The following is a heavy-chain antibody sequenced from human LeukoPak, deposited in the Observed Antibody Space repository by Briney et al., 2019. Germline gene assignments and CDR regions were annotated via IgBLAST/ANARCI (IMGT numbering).Heavy chain of an antibody. CDR2: IYYSGST. CDR3: ARATGSGPLYFDL. V-gene: IGHV4-59*01. J-gene: IGHJ2*01. Sequence: PSETLSLTCTVSGGSISSYYWSWIRQPPGKGLEWIGYIYYSGSTNYNPSLKSRVTISVDTSKNQFSLKLSSVTAADTAVYYCARATGSGPLYFDLWGRGTLVTVSS. CDR1: GGSISSYY. D-gene: IGHD6-25*01.